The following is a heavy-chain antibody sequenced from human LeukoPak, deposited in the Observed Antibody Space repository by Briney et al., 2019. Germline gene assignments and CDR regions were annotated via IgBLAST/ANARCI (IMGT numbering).Heavy chain of an antibody. CDR1: GGSFSGYY. CDR2: INHSGST. J-gene: IGHJ4*02. CDR3: ARGQIRGSYFGY. V-gene: IGHV4-34*01. Sequence: PSETLSLTCAVYGGSFSGYYWSWIRQPPGKGLEWIGEINHSGSTNYNPSLKSRVTISVDTSKNQFSLKLSSVTAADTAVYYCARGQIRGSYFGYWGQGTLVTVSS. D-gene: IGHD1-26*01.